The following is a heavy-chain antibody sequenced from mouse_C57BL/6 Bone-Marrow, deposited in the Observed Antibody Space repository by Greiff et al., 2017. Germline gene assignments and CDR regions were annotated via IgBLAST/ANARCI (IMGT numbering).Heavy chain of an antibody. CDR2: SRNKANDYTT. V-gene: IGHV7-1*01. Sequence: EVYVVESGGGLVQSGRSLRLSCATSGFTFSDFYMEWVRQAPAKGLEWIAASRNKANDYTTEHRASVKGRFIVSRDTFQGILYLQVNAVGAEDTAIKYCAREGPCYYGSSYAMDYWGQGTSVTVS. D-gene: IGHD1-1*01. CDR3: AREGPCYYGSSYAMDY. J-gene: IGHJ4*01. CDR1: GFTFSDFY.